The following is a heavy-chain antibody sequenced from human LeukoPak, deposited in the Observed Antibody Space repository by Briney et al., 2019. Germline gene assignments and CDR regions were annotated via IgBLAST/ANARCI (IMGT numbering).Heavy chain of an antibody. Sequence: GGSLGLSCAASGSTFSSYAMSWVRQAPGKGLEWVSAISGSGGSTYYADSVKGRFTISRDNSKNTLYLQMNSLRAEDTAVYYCAKDMVYCSGGSCYSNWGQGTLVTVSS. D-gene: IGHD2-15*01. CDR3: AKDMVYCSGGSCYSN. CDR1: GSTFSSYA. J-gene: IGHJ4*02. V-gene: IGHV3-23*01. CDR2: ISGSGGST.